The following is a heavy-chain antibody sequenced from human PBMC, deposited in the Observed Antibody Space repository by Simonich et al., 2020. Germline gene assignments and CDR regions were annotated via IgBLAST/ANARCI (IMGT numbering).Heavy chain of an antibody. CDR1: GFTFSRYW. Sequence: EVQLVESGGGLVQPGGSLSLSCAASGFTFSRYWMSWVRQAPGKGLEWLANKKQDGSEKYYVDTVKGRFTIARDNAKNSLYLQMNSLRAEDTAVYYCARDGLGTAYYYYMDVWGKGTTVTVSS. CDR2: KKQDGSEK. V-gene: IGHV3-7*01. CDR3: ARDGLGTAYYYYMDV. D-gene: IGHD7-27*01. J-gene: IGHJ6*03.